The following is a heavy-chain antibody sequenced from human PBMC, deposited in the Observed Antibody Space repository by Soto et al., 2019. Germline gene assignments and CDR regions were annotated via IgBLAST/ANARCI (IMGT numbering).Heavy chain of an antibody. J-gene: IGHJ4*02. D-gene: IGHD3-22*01. V-gene: IGHV3-30*19. CDR2: ISYDGSSK. CDR3: ARDPDSSGYYVFDY. Sequence: QPGGSLRLSCAASGFPFANYDMHWARQAPGKGLEWVAVISYDGSSKYYADSVKGRFTISRDNSKNTLYLQMNSLRAEDTAVYYCARDPDSSGYYVFDYWGQGTLVTVSS. CDR1: GFPFANYD.